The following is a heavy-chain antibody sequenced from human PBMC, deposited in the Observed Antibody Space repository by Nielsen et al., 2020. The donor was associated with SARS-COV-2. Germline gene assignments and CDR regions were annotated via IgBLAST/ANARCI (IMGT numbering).Heavy chain of an antibody. Sequence: ASVKVSCKASGYTFTSYAMHWVRQAPGQRLEWMGRINPNSGGTNYAQKFQGRVTMTRDTSISTAYMELSRLRSDDTAVYYCARRSPMGGIVVGDAFDIWGQGTMVTVSS. CDR3: ARRSPMGGIVVGDAFDI. V-gene: IGHV1-2*06. J-gene: IGHJ3*02. CDR2: INPNSGGT. D-gene: IGHD2-2*01. CDR1: GYTFTSYA.